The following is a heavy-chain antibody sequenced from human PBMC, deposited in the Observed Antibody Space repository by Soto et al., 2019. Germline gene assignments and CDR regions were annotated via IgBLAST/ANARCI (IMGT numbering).Heavy chain of an antibody. CDR2: IRQDGSEK. CDR3: ASAGWNGDY. D-gene: IGHD1-1*01. Sequence: GGSPRLSCAASGFTFSTYWMSWVRQAPGKGLEWVANIRQDGSEKNYVDSVKGRFTISRDNAKNSLYLQLNSLRAEDTAVYYCASAGWNGDYWGQGTLVTVSS. CDR1: GFTFSTYW. J-gene: IGHJ4*02. V-gene: IGHV3-7*05.